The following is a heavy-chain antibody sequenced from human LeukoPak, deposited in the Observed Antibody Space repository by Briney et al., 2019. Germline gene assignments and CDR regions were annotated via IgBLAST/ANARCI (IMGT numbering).Heavy chain of an antibody. CDR3: ARDGTAAGLYFDL. CDR1: GFTFTDYW. CDR2: IRQDGSEK. Sequence: GGSLRLSCAVSGFTFTDYWMNWVRQAPGKGLEWVASIRQDGSEKTYVDSVKGLFTISRDNTKNSLSLQVNSLRAEDTAVYYCARDGTAAGLYFDLWGQGTLVTVSS. V-gene: IGHV3-7*01. J-gene: IGHJ4*01. D-gene: IGHD6-13*01.